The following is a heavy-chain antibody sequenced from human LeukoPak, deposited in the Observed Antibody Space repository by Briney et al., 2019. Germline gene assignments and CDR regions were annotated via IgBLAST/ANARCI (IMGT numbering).Heavy chain of an antibody. CDR1: GFTFSRSW. J-gene: IGHJ4*02. CDR3: TEALNF. Sequence: GGSLRLSCAASGFTFSRSWMDWVRQAPGKGLEWVANINHDGSETYYVDSAKGRFTISRDNAKNSLYLQMDSLRVEDTAMYYCTEALNFWGQGTLVTVSS. CDR2: INHDGSET. V-gene: IGHV3-7*01.